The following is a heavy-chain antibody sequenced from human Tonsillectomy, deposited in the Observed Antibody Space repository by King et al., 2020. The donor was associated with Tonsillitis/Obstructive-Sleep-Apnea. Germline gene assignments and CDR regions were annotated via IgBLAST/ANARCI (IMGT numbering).Heavy chain of an antibody. Sequence: QLVQSGGGLVQPGGSLRLSCAASGFTFSSYSRNCVPQAPGKGLEWVSYISSSSSSIYYADSVKGRFTISRDNAKNSLYLQMNSLRDEDTAVYYCARDREYSGTTFDTWGQGTMVTVSS. V-gene: IGHV3-48*02. J-gene: IGHJ3*02. CDR1: GFTFSSYS. D-gene: IGHD1-26*01. CDR2: ISSSSSSI. CDR3: ARDREYSGTTFDT.